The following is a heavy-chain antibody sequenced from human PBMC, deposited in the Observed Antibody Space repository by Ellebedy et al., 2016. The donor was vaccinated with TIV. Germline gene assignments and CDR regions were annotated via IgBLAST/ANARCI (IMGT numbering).Heavy chain of an antibody. J-gene: IGHJ6*02. CDR1: GYTFTSYG. D-gene: IGHD5-12*01. V-gene: IGHV1-18*04. CDR2: ISAYNGNT. CDR3: ARVYSGYVDYYYGMDV. Sequence: ASVKVSXKASGYTFTSYGISWVRQAPGQGLEWMGWISAYNGNTNYAQKLQGRVTMTTDTSTSTAYMELRSLRSDDTAVYYCARVYSGYVDYYYGMDVWGQGTTVTVSS.